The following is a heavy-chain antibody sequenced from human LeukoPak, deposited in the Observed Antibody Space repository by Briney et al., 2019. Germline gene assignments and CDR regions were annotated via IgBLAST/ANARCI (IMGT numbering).Heavy chain of an antibody. CDR1: GGSISSYY. D-gene: IGHD5-24*01. J-gene: IGHJ4*02. CDR2: IYTSGST. V-gene: IGHV4-4*07. CDR3: ARDRRGRDGYNYYYDY. Sequence: ASDTLSLTCTVAGGSISSYYWSWIRQPAGKGLEWIGRIYTSGSTNYNPSLKSRVTMSVDTSKNQFSLKLSSVTAADTAVYYCARDRRGRDGYNYYYDYWGQGTLVTVSS.